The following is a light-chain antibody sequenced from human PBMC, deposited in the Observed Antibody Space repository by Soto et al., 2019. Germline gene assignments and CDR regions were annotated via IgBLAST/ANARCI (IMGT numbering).Light chain of an antibody. Sequence: DIPLTQSPSFLSASVGDRVTITCRASQGISSYLAWYQQKPGKAPKLLIYKASSLESGVPSRFSGSGSGTEFTLTISSLQPDDFGTYYCQEYNSYWTFGQGTKVDIK. V-gene: IGKV1-5*03. J-gene: IGKJ1*01. CDR2: KAS. CDR1: QGISSY. CDR3: QEYNSYWT.